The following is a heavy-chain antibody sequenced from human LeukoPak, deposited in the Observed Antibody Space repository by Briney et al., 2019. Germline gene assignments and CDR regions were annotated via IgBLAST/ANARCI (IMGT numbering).Heavy chain of an antibody. V-gene: IGHV1-18*01. Sequence: ASVKASCKASGYTFTSYGISSVRQAPGQGLEWLGWIRALNGNTNYAQKLKGRVTMTTDTYTSTDYMELRSLRSDDTAVYYCARYRYSSRPKLRLYCCDYWGQGTLVTVSS. D-gene: IGHD6-13*01. CDR2: IRALNGNT. CDR3: ARYRYSSRPKLRLYCCDY. CDR1: GYTFTSYG. J-gene: IGHJ4*02.